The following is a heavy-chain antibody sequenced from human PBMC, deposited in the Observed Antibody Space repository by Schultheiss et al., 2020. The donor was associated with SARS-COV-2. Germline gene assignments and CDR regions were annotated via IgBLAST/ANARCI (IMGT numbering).Heavy chain of an antibody. D-gene: IGHD3-3*01. CDR3: ARWGDDFWSGYFYYFDY. J-gene: IGHJ4*02. Sequence: GGSLRLSCAASGFTFSSYAMHWVRQAPGKGLEYVSAISSNGGSTYYANSVKGRFTISRDNSKNTLYLQMGSLRAEDMAVYYCARWGDDFWSGYFYYFDYWGQGTLVTVSS. V-gene: IGHV3-64*01. CDR2: ISSNGGST. CDR1: GFTFSSYA.